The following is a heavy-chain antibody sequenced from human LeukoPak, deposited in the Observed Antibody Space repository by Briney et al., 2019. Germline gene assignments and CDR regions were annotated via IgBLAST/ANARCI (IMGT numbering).Heavy chain of an antibody. CDR2: IRYDGSNK. CDR1: GFTFSSYA. J-gene: IGHJ4*02. CDR3: ARDPDQIEGANFHY. Sequence: GGSLRLSCAASGFTFSSYAMHWVRQAPGKGLEWVAFIRYDGSNKYYADSVKGRFTISRDNSKNTLYLQMNSLRAEDTAVYYCARDPDQIEGANFHYWGQGTLVTVSS. V-gene: IGHV3-30*02. D-gene: IGHD1-26*01.